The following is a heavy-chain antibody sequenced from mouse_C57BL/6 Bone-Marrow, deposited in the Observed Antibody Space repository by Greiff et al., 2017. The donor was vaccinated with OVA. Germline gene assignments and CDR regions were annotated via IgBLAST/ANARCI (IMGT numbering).Heavy chain of an antibody. V-gene: IGHV1-19*01. CDR3: ARCGRHFDY. CDR1: GYTFTDYY. Sequence: VEPGASVKMSCKASGYTFTDYYMNWVKQSHGKSLEWIGVINPYNGGTSYNQKFKGKATLTVDKSSSTAYMELNSLTSEDSAVYYCARCGRHFDYWGQGTTLTVSS. J-gene: IGHJ2*01. D-gene: IGHD3-1*01. CDR2: INPYNGGT.